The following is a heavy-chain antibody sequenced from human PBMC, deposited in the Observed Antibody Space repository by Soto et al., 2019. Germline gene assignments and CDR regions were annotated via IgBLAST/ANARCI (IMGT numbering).Heavy chain of an antibody. Sequence: VGSLRLSCAASGFIFSDYAIHWVRQAPGKGLEWMSVVSSDGRNKNYADSVKGRFTISRDNSRDTVYLQMNSLRPEDTAVYYCARVSLIRGVVIAGLDHWGQGSLVTVS. J-gene: IGHJ4*02. CDR3: ARVSLIRGVVIAGLDH. V-gene: IGHV3-30*04. D-gene: IGHD3-10*01. CDR1: GFIFSDYA. CDR2: VSSDGRNK.